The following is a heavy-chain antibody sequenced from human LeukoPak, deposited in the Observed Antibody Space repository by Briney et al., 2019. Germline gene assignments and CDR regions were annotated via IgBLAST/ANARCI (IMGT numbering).Heavy chain of an antibody. CDR3: AKDRYSSGSYLLDY. J-gene: IGHJ4*02. V-gene: IGHV3-30*18. CDR1: GFTFSSYG. D-gene: IGHD1-26*01. Sequence: GGSLRLSCAASGFTFSSYGMHWVRQAPGKGLEWVTTISYDGSNTYYADSVKGRFTISRDNSKNTLYLQMNSLRAEDTAVYYCAKDRYSSGSYLLDYWGQGTLVTVSS. CDR2: ISYDGSNT.